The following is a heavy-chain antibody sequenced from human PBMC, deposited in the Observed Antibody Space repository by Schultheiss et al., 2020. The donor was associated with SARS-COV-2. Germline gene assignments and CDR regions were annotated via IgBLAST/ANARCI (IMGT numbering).Heavy chain of an antibody. J-gene: IGHJ6*03. CDR3: ARARSSSSPLYHYYYMDV. CDR2: INHSGST. D-gene: IGHD6-6*01. Sequence: SQTLSLTCAVYGGSFSGYHWNWIRQPPGKGLEWIGEINHSGSTNYNPSLKSRVTISVDTSKNQFSLKLSSVTAADTAVYYCARARSSSSPLYHYYYMDVWGKGTTVTVSS. CDR1: GGSFSGYH. V-gene: IGHV4-34*01.